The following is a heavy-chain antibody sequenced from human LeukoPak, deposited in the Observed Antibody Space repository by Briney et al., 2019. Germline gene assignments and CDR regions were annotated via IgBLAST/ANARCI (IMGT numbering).Heavy chain of an antibody. CDR1: GYSFTSYW. V-gene: IGHV5-51*01. D-gene: IGHD1-26*01. CDR3: ARRYSGSYSAFDI. J-gene: IGHJ3*02. CDR2: IDPGDSDT. Sequence: GESLKISCKGSGYSFTSYWIGWVRQMPGKGLEWMGIIDPGDSDTRCSPSFQGQVTISADKSISTAYLQWSSLKASDTAMYYCARRYSGSYSAFDIWGQGTMVTVSS.